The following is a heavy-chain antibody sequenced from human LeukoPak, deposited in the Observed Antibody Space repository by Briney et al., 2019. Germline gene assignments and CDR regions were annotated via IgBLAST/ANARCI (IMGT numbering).Heavy chain of an antibody. D-gene: IGHD6-19*01. CDR3: AKDLSSGWYDPVDY. Sequence: PGGSLRLSCAASGFTFSSYAMSWVRQAPGKGLEWVSAISGSGGNTYYADSVKGRFTISRDNSKNTLHLHMNSLRAEDTAVYYCAKDLSSGWYDPVDYWGQGILVTVSS. CDR2: ISGSGGNT. CDR1: GFTFSSYA. J-gene: IGHJ4*02. V-gene: IGHV3-23*01.